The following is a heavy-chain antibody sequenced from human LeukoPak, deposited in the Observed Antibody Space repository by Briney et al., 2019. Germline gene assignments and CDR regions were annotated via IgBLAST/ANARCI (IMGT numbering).Heavy chain of an antibody. J-gene: IGHJ4*01. V-gene: IGHV7-4-1*02. CDR3: ARDYQLVRPPPGY. Sequence: ASVKVSCKASGYPFTRYAMNWVRQAPGQGLEWMGWINTNAGNPTYAQGFTGRFVFSLDTSVSTAYLQISSLKAEDTAVYYCARDYQLVRPPPGYWGHRTLVTVGS. CDR2: INTNAGNP. D-gene: IGHD2-2*01. CDR1: GYPFTRYA.